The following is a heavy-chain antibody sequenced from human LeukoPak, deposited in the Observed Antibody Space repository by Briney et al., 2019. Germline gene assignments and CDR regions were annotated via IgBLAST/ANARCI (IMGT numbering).Heavy chain of an antibody. CDR1: GYTFTAYY. D-gene: IGHD1-7*01. J-gene: IGHJ4*02. CDR2: INPHSGGT. V-gene: IGHV1-2*02. CDR3: ARGLTGTTFDY. Sequence: GESLKVSCKASGYTFTAYYIHWVRQAPGQGLEWMGWINPHSGGTNYAQKFQGRVTMTRDTSIGTAYMELSRLRSDDTAVYYCARGLTGTTFDYWGQGMLVTVSS.